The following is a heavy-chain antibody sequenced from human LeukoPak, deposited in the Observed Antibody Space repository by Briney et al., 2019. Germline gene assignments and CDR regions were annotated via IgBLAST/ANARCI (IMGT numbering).Heavy chain of an antibody. D-gene: IGHD6-19*01. CDR3: AKEGGSGWKYFDC. V-gene: IGHV3-23*01. CDR1: GFPFRNYA. CDR2: IGGRGTNT. Sequence: GGSLRLSCAASGFPFRNYAMSWVRQAPGKGLEWVSAIGGRGTNTYYADSVKGRFTISRDNSKNTLYLQMNSLRAEDTAVYYCAKEGGSGWKYFDCWGQGTLVTVSS. J-gene: IGHJ4*02.